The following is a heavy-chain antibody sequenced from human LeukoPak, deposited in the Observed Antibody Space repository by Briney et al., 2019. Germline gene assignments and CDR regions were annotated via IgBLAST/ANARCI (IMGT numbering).Heavy chain of an antibody. D-gene: IGHD6-13*01. CDR3: ARRSGSSWSSFDY. Sequence: GGSLRLSCAASGFTFNNYAMNWVRQAPGKGLEWVSGISGFGGSTFYAPSVKGRLTISRDNFGNMLYLHLDSLRVEDTAIYYCARRSGSSWSSFDYWGQGALVTVSS. CDR1: GFTFNNYA. J-gene: IGHJ4*02. CDR2: ISGFGGST. V-gene: IGHV3-23*01.